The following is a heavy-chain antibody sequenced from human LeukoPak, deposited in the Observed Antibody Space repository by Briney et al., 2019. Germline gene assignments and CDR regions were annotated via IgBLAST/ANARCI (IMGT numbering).Heavy chain of an antibody. J-gene: IGHJ5*02. CDR3: AKATDAVDPLDP. D-gene: IGHD6-19*01. V-gene: IGHV3-23*01. Sequence: GGSLRLSRAASGFTFKNYAMSWVRQAPGKGLDWVAAISDNGRRTYFANSVKGRFTISRDNSKNTVSLQMNSLRAEDTAVYYCAKATDAVDPLDPWGQGTLVTVSS. CDR1: GFTFKNYA. CDR2: ISDNGRRT.